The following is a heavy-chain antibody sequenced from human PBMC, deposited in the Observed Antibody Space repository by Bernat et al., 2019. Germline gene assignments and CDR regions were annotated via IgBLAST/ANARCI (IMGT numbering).Heavy chain of an antibody. D-gene: IGHD3-3*01. CDR2: ISSSSSYT. J-gene: IGHJ4*02. CDR1: GFTFSDYY. Sequence: QVQLVESGGGLVKPGGSLRLSCAASGFTFSDYYMSWIRQAPGKGLEWVSYISSSSSYTNYADSVKGRFTISRDNAKNPLYLQMNSLRAEDTAVYYCARAARGRFLEWLFLDWGQGTLVTVSS. CDR3: ARAARGRFLEWLFLD. V-gene: IGHV3-11*05.